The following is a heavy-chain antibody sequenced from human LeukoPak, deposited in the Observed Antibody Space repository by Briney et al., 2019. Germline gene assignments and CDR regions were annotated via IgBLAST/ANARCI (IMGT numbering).Heavy chain of an antibody. Sequence: SETLSLTCTVSGYSISSGYYWGWIRQPPGKGLEWIGSIYHSGSTNYNPSLKSRVTISVDTSKNHFSLKLSSVTAADTAVYYCARSIHCSGGSCYLWYFDLWGPGTQVTVSS. CDR2: IYHSGST. V-gene: IGHV4-38-2*02. J-gene: IGHJ2*01. CDR3: ARSIHCSGGSCYLWYFDL. D-gene: IGHD2-15*01. CDR1: GYSISSGYY.